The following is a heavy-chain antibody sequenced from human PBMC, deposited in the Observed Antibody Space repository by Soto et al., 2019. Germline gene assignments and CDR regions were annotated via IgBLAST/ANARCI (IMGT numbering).Heavy chain of an antibody. V-gene: IGHV4-4*07. CDR1: GCSISSYD. J-gene: IGHJ6*02. D-gene: IGHD4-17*01. Sequence: PSETLSLPCPVSGCSISSYDWSWIRQPAGKGLEWIGRIYTSGSTNYNPSLKSRVTMSVDTSKNQFSLKLSSVTAADTAVYYCARDGHDYGDYEVRDTAIHYSYYGMDVWGQGTTVTVSS. CDR2: IYTSGST. CDR3: ARDGHDYGDYEVRDTAIHYSYYGMDV.